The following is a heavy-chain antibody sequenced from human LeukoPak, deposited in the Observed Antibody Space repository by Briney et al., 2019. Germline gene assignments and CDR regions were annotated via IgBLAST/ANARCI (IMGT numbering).Heavy chain of an antibody. J-gene: IGHJ4*02. CDR3: ARERNYYGSGRLDY. CDR1: GGSFRGYY. V-gene: IGHV4-34*01. Sequence: SETLSLTCAVYGGSFRGYYWSWIRQPPGKGLEWIGEINHSGSTNYNPSLKSRVTISVDTSKNQFSLKLSSVTAAGTAVYYCARERNYYGSGRLDYWGQGTLVTVSS. D-gene: IGHD3-10*01. CDR2: INHSGST.